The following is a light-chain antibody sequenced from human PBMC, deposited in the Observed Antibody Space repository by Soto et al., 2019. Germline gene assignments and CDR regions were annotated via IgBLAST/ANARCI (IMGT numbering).Light chain of an antibody. V-gene: IGLV2-14*03. J-gene: IGLJ1*01. CDR2: DVG. CDR1: SSDVGGYNY. CDR3: CSYTTSNTRQIV. Sequence: QSVLTQPASVSGSPGQSITISCTGTSSDVGGYNYVSWYQQHPGKAPKFMIYDVGSRPSGVSNRFSGSKSGNTASLTISGLQAEDEADYYCCSYTTSNTRQIVFGTGTKVTV.